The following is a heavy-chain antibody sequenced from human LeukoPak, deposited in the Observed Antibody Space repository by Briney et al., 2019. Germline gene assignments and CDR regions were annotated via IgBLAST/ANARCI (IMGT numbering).Heavy chain of an antibody. D-gene: IGHD3-22*01. CDR1: GYTFTSYG. J-gene: IGHJ1*01. V-gene: IGHV1-18*01. Sequence: ASVKVSCKASGYTFTSYGISWVRQAPGQGLEWMGWISAYNGNTNYAQKLQGRVTMTTDTSTSTAYMELSSLRSEDTAVYYCARGSTYYYDSSGYYYAEYFQHWGQGTLVTVSS. CDR3: ARGSTYYYDSSGYYYAEYFQH. CDR2: ISAYNGNT.